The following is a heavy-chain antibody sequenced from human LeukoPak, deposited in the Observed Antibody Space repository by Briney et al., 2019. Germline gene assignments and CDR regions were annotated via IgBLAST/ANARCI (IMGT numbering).Heavy chain of an antibody. Sequence: SETLSLTCTVSGGSINSYYWSWIRQPAGKGLEWIGRIYTTGSTNYNPSLKSRVTISADTSKNQFSLNLSSVTAADTAVYYCASRKLGNDYWGQGTLVTVSS. CDR3: ASRKLGNDY. V-gene: IGHV4-4*07. CDR2: IYTTGST. D-gene: IGHD7-27*01. J-gene: IGHJ4*02. CDR1: GGSINSYY.